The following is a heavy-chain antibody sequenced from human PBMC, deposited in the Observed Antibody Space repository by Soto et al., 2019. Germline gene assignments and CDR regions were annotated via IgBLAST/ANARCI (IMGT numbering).Heavy chain of an antibody. CDR3: ARLTRLPYSGSYYFDY. J-gene: IGHJ4*02. CDR1: GGYSSSSSDY. Sequence: PSETLSLTCTVSGGYSSSSSDYWGWIRQPPGKGLEWIGSIYYSGSTYYNPSLKSRVTISVDTSKNQFSLKLSAVTAADTAVYYCARLTRLPYSGSYYFDYWGQGTLVTVSS. D-gene: IGHD1-26*01. CDR2: IYYSGST. V-gene: IGHV4-39*01.